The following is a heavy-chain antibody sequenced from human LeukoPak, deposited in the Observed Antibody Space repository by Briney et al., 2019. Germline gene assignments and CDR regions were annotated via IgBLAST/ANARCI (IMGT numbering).Heavy chain of an antibody. CDR3: AKPIVGATRVGYFDY. V-gene: IGHV3-23*01. CDR1: GFTFSTYA. Sequence: GGSLRLSCTASGFTFSTYAMSWVRQAPGKGLEWVSTISGSGGSTYYADSVKGRFTISRDNSKNTLYLQMNSLRAEDTAVYYCAKPIVGATRVGYFDYWGQGTLVTVSS. J-gene: IGHJ4*02. D-gene: IGHD1-26*01. CDR2: ISGSGGST.